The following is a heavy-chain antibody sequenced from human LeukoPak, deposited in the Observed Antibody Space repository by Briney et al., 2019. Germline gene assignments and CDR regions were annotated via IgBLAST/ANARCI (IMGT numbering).Heavy chain of an antibody. CDR2: IYYSGST. V-gene: IGHV4-30-4*08. J-gene: IGHJ5*02. D-gene: IGHD1-26*01. CDR3: ARGRGWSTGCWFDP. Sequence: PSETLSLTCTVSGGSISGSSYYWGWIRQPPGKGLEWIGYIYYSGSTYYSPSLKSRVAISVDTSKNQFSLKLSSVTAADTAIYYCARGRGWSTGCWFDPWGQGTLVTVSS. CDR1: GGSISGSSYY.